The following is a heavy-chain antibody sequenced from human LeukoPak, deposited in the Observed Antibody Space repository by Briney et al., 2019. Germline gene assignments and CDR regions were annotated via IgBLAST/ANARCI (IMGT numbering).Heavy chain of an antibody. J-gene: IGHJ5*02. D-gene: IGHD3-22*01. CDR1: GGSFSGYY. V-gene: IGHV4-34*01. CDR2: INHSGST. CDR3: AREYYYDSSGYYYRWFDP. Sequence: PSETLSLTCAVYGGSFSGYYWSWIRQPPGKGLEWIGEINHSGSTNYNPSLKSRVTISVDASKNQFSLKLSSVTAADTAVYYCAREYYYDSSGYYYRWFDPWGQGTLVTVSS.